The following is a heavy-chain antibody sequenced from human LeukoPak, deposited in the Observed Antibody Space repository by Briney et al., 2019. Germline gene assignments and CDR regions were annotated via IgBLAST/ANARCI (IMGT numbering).Heavy chain of an antibody. CDR2: IHYSGST. CDR3: ARQDSSSSYTGTIDY. Sequence: PSETPSLTCTVSGGSISNYYWGWIRQPPQKGLEWIGYIHYSGSTNYNPSLKSRVTISLDKSKKQFPLKLTSVTAADTAIYYCARQDSSSSYTGTIDYWGQGTLVTVSS. CDR1: GGSISNYY. D-gene: IGHD6-13*01. J-gene: IGHJ4*02. V-gene: IGHV4-59*08.